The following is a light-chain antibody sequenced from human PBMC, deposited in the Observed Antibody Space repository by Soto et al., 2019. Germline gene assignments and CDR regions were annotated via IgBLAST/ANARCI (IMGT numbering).Light chain of an antibody. CDR2: GAS. Sequence: EIVLRQSPGTLSLSPGERATLSCRASQTVSTNYLAWYQQKPGQAPRLLIYGASKRATGIPDRFSGSGSGTDFTLTISRLEPEDFAVYYCQQYGSSGTFGQGTKVDI. CDR1: QTVSTNY. V-gene: IGKV3-20*01. J-gene: IGKJ1*01. CDR3: QQYGSSGT.